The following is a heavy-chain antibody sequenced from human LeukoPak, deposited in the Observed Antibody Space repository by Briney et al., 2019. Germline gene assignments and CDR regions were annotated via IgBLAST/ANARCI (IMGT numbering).Heavy chain of an antibody. CDR3: ARDYVYYYYYMDV. CDR2: IKQDGSEK. V-gene: IGHV3-7*01. D-gene: IGHD3-10*02. J-gene: IGHJ6*03. Sequence: GGSLRLSCAASGFTYSSYWMSWIRQAPGKGLERVANIKQDGSEKYYVDSVKGRFTISRDNAKNSLYLQMNSLRAEDTAVYYCARDYVYYYYYMDVWGKGTTVTVSS. CDR1: GFTYSSYW.